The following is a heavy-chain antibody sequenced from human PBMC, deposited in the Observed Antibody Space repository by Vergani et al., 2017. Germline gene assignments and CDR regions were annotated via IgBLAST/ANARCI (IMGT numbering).Heavy chain of an antibody. J-gene: IGHJ4*02. CDR1: GFTFSSYA. D-gene: IGHD6-19*01. CDR2: ISYDGSNK. CDR3: ARDIYSSGWSFFY. Sequence: VQLLESGGGLVQPGGSLRLSCAASGFTFSSYAMSWVRQAPGKGLEWVAVISYDGSNKYYADSVKGRFTISRDNSKNTLYLQMNSLRAEDTAVYYCARDIYSSGWSFFYWGQGTLVTVSS. V-gene: IGHV3-30-3*01.